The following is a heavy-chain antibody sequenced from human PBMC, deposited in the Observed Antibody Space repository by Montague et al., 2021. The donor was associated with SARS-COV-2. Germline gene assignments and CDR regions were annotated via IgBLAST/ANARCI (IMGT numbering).Heavy chain of an antibody. D-gene: IGHD2-21*01. CDR3: ARVVGLIGGITHFDD. CDR1: GASMKLYY. J-gene: IGHJ4*02. Sequence: SETLSLTCTVSGASMKLYYWTWVRQSPGKGLEWIGCTYYSGSTSYAPSLQSRLTMTVDMSANQVSLTLMSVTAADSAVYYCARVVGLIGGITHFDDWGQGFLVSVSS. V-gene: IGHV4-59*01. CDR2: TYYSGST.